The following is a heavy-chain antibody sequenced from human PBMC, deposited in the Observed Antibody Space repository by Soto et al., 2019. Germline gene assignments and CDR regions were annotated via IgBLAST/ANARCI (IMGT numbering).Heavy chain of an antibody. J-gene: IGHJ6*02. CDR3: AIGPIVVVITNYYYGMDV. D-gene: IGHD3-22*01. CDR2: IIPIFGTA. CDR1: GGTFSSYA. V-gene: IGHV1-69*13. Sequence: GASVKVSCKASGGTFSSYAISWVRQAPGQGLEWMGGIIPIFGTANYAQKFQGRVTITADESTSTAYMELSSLRSEDTAVYYCAIGPIVVVITNYYYGMDVWGQGTTVTVSS.